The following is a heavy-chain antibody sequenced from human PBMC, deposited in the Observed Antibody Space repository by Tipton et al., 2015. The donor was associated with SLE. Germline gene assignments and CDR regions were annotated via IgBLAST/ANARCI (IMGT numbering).Heavy chain of an antibody. Sequence: GLVKPSEALSLTCTVSGGSISSGYYWGWIRQPPGKGLEWIGSIYRSGNTFYNPSLKSRVTISVDTSKNQFSLKLSSVTAADTAVYYCARDEYRYDATGYHLLGHFDFWGQGTLVTVSS. CDR1: GGSISSGYY. CDR2: IYRSGNT. J-gene: IGHJ4*02. V-gene: IGHV4-38-2*02. CDR3: ARDEYRYDATGYHLLGHFDF. D-gene: IGHD3-22*01.